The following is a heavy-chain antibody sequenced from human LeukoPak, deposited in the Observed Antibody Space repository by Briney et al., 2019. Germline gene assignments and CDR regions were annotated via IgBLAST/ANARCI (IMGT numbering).Heavy chain of an antibody. CDR1: GFTFSSYA. CDR2: ISGSGTNT. J-gene: IGHJ6*03. D-gene: IGHD7-27*01. Sequence: GGSLRLSCAASGFTFSSYAMNWVRQAPGKGLEWVSGISGSGTNTDYIDSVKGRSTVSRDNSKNTLYLQMSSLRAEDTAVYYCARGDWGSPDYYYMDVWGKGTTVTISS. CDR3: ARGDWGSPDYYYMDV. V-gene: IGHV3-23*01.